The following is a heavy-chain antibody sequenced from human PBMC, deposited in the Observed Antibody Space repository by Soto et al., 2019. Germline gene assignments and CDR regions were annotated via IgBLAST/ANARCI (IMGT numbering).Heavy chain of an antibody. Sequence: GGSLRLSYAVSAFIFSPYSMNWVRQAPGKGLEWVSSIGTSGSYIYDTDSVKGRFTISRDNTKDSLYLQMNSLRAEDTAIYYCARGSAFIGLDYWGQGT. CDR3: ARGSAFIGLDY. J-gene: IGHJ4*02. CDR2: IGTSGSYI. D-gene: IGHD3-3*02. CDR1: AFIFSPYS. V-gene: IGHV3-21*01.